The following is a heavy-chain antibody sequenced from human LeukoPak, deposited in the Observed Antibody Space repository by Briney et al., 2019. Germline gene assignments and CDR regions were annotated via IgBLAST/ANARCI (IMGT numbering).Heavy chain of an antibody. V-gene: IGHV3-7*01. CDR2: MNIDGSEK. D-gene: IGHD5-18*01. Sequence: GGSLRLSCAASGFTFSSFWMGWVRQTPGKRLEWVANMNIDGSEKYYADSVKGRFSISRDNARNSVYLQMNSLRAEDTAVYYCARAVQLWFQFDYWGQGTLVTVSS. J-gene: IGHJ4*02. CDR1: GFTFSSFW. CDR3: ARAVQLWFQFDY.